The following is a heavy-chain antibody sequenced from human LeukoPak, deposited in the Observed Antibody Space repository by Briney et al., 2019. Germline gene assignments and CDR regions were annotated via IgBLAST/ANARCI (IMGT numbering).Heavy chain of an antibody. CDR1: GGTFSSYA. V-gene: IGHV1-69*01. CDR3: ARGQGQQPDY. CDR2: IIPIFGTA. D-gene: IGHD5-18*01. Sequence: ASVKVSCKASGGTFSSYAISWVRQDPGQGLEWMGGIIPIFGTANYAQKFQGRVTITADESTRTAYMELRSLRTEDTAVYHWARGQGQQPDYWGQGTLVTVSS. J-gene: IGHJ4*02.